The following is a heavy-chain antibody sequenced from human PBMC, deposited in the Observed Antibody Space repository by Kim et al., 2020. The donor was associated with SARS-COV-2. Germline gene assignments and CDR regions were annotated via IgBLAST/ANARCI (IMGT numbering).Heavy chain of an antibody. CDR3: ARWGCTSTSCSRRYFDY. CDR2: IYPGGSS. V-gene: IGHV4-38-2*02. Sequence: SETLSLTCTVSGYSISSGYYWGWIRQPPGEGLEWIGSIYPGGSSYYNPSLKSRVTILVDTSKNQFSLKLTSVTAADTAVYYCARWGCTSTSCSRRYFDY. D-gene: IGHD2-2*01. J-gene: IGHJ4*01. CDR1: GYSISSGYY.